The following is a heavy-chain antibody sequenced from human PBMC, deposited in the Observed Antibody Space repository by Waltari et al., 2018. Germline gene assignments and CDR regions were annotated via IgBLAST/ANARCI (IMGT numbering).Heavy chain of an antibody. CDR2: IYPYNGNT. CDR3: ARDDVDSSNFGGF. Sequence: QLVQSGAEVKKPGASVKVSCKASGYIFSNYGITWVRKAPGQGLEWMGWIYPYNGNTKYEQNFQGRVTMTTDTSTTTVYMEIRSLRSDDTAIYYCARDDVDSSNFGGFWGQGTLVTVSS. V-gene: IGHV1-18*01. CDR1: GYIFSNYG. J-gene: IGHJ4*02. D-gene: IGHD6-13*01.